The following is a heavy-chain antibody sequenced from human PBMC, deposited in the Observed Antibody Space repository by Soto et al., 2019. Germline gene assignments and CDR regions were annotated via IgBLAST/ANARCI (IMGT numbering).Heavy chain of an antibody. Sequence: GGSLRLSCAASGFMFSAYTMSWVRQAPGKWLEWLSSITSNSDHIDYADSVRGRFTVSRDNARKSLYLQMDSLGAEDTGVYYCATPYYYNHWGPGTLVTVSS. CDR3: ATPYYYNH. CDR2: ITSNSDHI. CDR1: GFMFSAYT. J-gene: IGHJ4*02. V-gene: IGHV3-21*01.